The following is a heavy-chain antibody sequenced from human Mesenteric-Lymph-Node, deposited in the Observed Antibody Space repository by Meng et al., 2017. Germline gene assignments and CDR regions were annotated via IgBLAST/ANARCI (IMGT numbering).Heavy chain of an antibody. J-gene: IGHJ6*02. CDR3: ARGPTRNKYYYYGMDV. Sequence: SETLSLTCTVSGYSISSGYYWGWIRQPPGKVLEWIGSIYHSGSTYYNPSLKSRVTISVDTSKNQFSLKLSSVTAADTAVYYCARGPTRNKYYYYGMDVWGQGTTVTVSS. D-gene: IGHD5-12*01. CDR1: GYSISSGYY. V-gene: IGHV4-38-2*02. CDR2: IYHSGST.